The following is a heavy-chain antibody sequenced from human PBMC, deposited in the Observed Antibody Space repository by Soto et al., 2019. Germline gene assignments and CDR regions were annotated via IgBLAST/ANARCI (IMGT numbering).Heavy chain of an antibody. Sequence: TLSLTCAVYGGSFSGYYWSWIRQPPGKGLEWIGEINHSGSTNYNPSLKSRVTISVDTSKNQFSLKLSSVTAADTAVYYCARVSGNYAGNFDYSGQGTLVTVSS. V-gene: IGHV4-34*01. CDR2: INHSGST. D-gene: IGHD1-7*01. CDR3: ARVSGNYAGNFDY. J-gene: IGHJ4*02. CDR1: GGSFSGYY.